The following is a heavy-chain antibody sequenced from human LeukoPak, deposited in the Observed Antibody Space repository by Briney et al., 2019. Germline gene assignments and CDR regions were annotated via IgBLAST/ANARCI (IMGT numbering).Heavy chain of an antibody. CDR2: IYHSGST. D-gene: IGHD1-26*01. CDR1: GGSISSSSYY. V-gene: IGHV4-39*07. J-gene: IGHJ4*02. Sequence: SETLSLTCTVSGGSISSSSYYWGWIRQPPGKGLEWIGSIYHSGSTYYNPSLKSRVTISVDTSKNQFSLKLSSVTAADTAVYYCARASGGVGRFDYWGQGTLVTVSS. CDR3: ARASGGVGRFDY.